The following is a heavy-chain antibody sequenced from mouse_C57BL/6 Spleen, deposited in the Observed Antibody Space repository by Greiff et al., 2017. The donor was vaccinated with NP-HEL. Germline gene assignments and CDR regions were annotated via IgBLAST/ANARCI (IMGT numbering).Heavy chain of an antibody. D-gene: IGHD1-1*01. J-gene: IGHJ2*01. CDR1: GFTFSSYG. CDR3: ARQLYGSSFDY. CDR2: ISSGGSYT. Sequence: DVMLVESGGDLVKPGGSLKLSCAASGFTFSSYGMSWVRQTPDKRLEWVATISSGGSYTYYPDSVKGRFTISRDNAKNTLYLQMSSLKSEDTAMYYCARQLYGSSFDYWGQGTTLTVSS. V-gene: IGHV5-6*02.